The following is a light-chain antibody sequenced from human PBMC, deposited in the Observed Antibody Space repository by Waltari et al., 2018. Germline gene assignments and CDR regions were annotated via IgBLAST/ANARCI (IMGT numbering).Light chain of an antibody. CDR2: EGT. Sequence: QSALTQPASVSGSPGQSITISCPGSTSDVGGYKLVPWYRQFPNKAPQLIIYEGTRRPSGVSSRFSASKSGNTASLTISGLQAEDEALYFCSSYARSDNSVLFGGGTQLSVL. CDR3: SSYARSDNSVL. J-gene: IGLJ2*01. V-gene: IGLV2-23*01. CDR1: TSDVGGYKL.